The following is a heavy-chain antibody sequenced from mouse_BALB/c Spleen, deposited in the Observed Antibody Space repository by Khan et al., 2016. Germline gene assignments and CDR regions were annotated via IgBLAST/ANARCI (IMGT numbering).Heavy chain of an antibody. CDR2: INTYSGES. J-gene: IGHJ1*01. CDR1: GYTFTNYG. V-gene: IGHV9-3-1*01. D-gene: IGHD1-1*01. CDR3: ARYRYYYGSSRYFDV. Sequence: QIQLVQSGPELKKPGKTVKISCKASGYTFTNYGMNWVKQAPGKGLKWMGWINTYSGESTYADDFKGRFAFSLETSANTAYVQFNNLKNEDPATYFCARYRYYYGSSRYFDVWGAGTTVTVSS.